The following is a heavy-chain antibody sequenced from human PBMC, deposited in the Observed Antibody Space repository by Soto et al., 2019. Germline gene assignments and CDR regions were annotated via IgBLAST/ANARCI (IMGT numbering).Heavy chain of an antibody. CDR2: ISGSGGST. CDR3: AKDLLQWLVNWYFDL. V-gene: IGHV3-23*01. J-gene: IGHJ2*01. D-gene: IGHD6-19*01. CDR1: GFTFGSYA. Sequence: EVQLLESGGGLVQPGGSLRLSCAASGFTFGSYAMSWVRQAPGKGLEWVSAISGSGGSTYYADSVKGRFTISRDNSKNTLYLQMNSLRAEDTAVYYCAKDLLQWLVNWYFDLWGRGTLVTVSS.